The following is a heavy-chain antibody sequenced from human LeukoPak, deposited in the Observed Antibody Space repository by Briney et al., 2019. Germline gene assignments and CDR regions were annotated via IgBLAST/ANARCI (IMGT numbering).Heavy chain of an antibody. Sequence: GGSLRLSCAASGFSFSSFGMHWVRQAPGKGLEWEAYIRSDGSVKNYVDSVKGRFTISRDNSKNTLYLQMNSLRAEDTAVYYCARDLYRIVVVPHYFDYWGQGTLVTVSS. CDR1: GFSFSSFG. CDR3: ARDLYRIVVVPHYFDY. CDR2: IRSDGSVK. J-gene: IGHJ4*02. D-gene: IGHD3-22*01. V-gene: IGHV3-30*02.